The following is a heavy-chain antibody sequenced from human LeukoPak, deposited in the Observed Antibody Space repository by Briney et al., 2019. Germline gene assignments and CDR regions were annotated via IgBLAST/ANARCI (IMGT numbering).Heavy chain of an antibody. CDR3: AKSYCSSTSCRHDSGYSDY. Sequence: GGSLRLSCAASGFTFSSYAMSWVRQAPGKGLEWVSAISGSGGSTYYADSVKGRFTISRDNSKNTLYLQMNSLRAEDTAVYYCAKSYCSSTSCRHDSGYSDYWAQGTLVTVSS. CDR2: ISGSGGST. V-gene: IGHV3-23*01. CDR1: GFTFSSYA. D-gene: IGHD2-2*01. J-gene: IGHJ4*02.